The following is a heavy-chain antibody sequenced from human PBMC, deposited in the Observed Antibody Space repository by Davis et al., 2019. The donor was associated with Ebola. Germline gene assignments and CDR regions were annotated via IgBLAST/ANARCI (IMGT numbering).Heavy chain of an antibody. D-gene: IGHD1-26*01. CDR1: GYTFTGYY. J-gene: IGHJ4*02. V-gene: IGHV1-2*02. CDR3: ARDWDSGSYYFDY. CDR2: INPNSGGT. Sequence: ASVKVSCKASGYTFTGYYMHWVRQAPGQGLEWMGWINPNSGGTNYAQKFQGRVTMTRDTSTSTVYMELSSLRSEDTAVYYCARDWDSGSYYFDYWGQGTLVTVSS.